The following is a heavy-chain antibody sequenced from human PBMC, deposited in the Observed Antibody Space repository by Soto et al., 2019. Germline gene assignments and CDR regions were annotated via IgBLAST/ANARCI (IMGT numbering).Heavy chain of an antibody. D-gene: IGHD3-10*01. CDR1: GYTFTSYG. CDR3: ARGRSHYYGSGIESETCDH. Sequence: ASVKVSCKASGYTFTSYGISWVRQAPGQGLEGMGWISAYNGNTNYAQMLQGRVTMTTDTSTSTAYMELRSLRADDTAVYCCARGRSHYYGSGIESETCDHWGQGTLVTVSS. V-gene: IGHV1-18*01. CDR2: ISAYNGNT. J-gene: IGHJ4*02.